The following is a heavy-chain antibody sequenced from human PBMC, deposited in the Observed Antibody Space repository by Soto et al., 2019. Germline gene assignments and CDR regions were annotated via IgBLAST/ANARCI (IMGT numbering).Heavy chain of an antibody. CDR1: GGSLSGYY. CDR2: INQNGGT. V-gene: IGHV4-34*02. CDR3: ARVPPGGEDY. J-gene: IGHJ4*02. D-gene: IGHD3-10*01. Sequence: QVHLQQWGAGMLKPSETLSLTCAVYGGSLSGYYWNWIRQPPGKGLEWIGEINQNGGTKYNPSLKSRVTISVVSSTNQFSLKPTPVPAADTAVYYCARVPPGGEDYWGQGTLVTVSS.